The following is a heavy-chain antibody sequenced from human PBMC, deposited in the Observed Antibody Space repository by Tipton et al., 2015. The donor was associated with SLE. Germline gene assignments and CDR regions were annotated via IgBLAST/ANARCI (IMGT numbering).Heavy chain of an antibody. Sequence: GSLRLSCAASGFPFSGYWMSWVRQAPGKGLEWVANIKQDGSDKYYVDSVKGRFTISRDNAKNSLYLQMNSLRVEDTAVYYCARDWNWGRDYWGQGTLVTVSS. J-gene: IGHJ4*02. CDR2: IKQDGSDK. CDR1: GFPFSGYW. CDR3: ARDWNWGRDY. V-gene: IGHV3-7*03. D-gene: IGHD7-27*01.